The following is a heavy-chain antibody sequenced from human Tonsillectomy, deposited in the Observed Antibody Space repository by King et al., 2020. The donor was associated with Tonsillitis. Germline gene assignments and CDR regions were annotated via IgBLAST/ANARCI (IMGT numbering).Heavy chain of an antibody. D-gene: IGHD3-22*01. V-gene: IGHV4-39*07. J-gene: IGHJ3*02. CDR1: GSSISSSSYY. CDR3: ARALASSGYYITDDAFDI. CDR2: IYYSGST. Sequence: LQLQESGPGLVKPSETLSLTCTVSGSSISSSSYYWGWIRQPPGKGLGWIGSIYYSGSTYYNPSLKGRVTITVDTSKNQFSLKLSSVTAADTAVYYCARALASSGYYITDDAFDIWGEGAMVTVSS.